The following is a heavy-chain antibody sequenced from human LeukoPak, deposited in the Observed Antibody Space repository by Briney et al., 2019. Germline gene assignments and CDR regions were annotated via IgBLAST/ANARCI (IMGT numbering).Heavy chain of an antibody. V-gene: IGHV3-30*02. Sequence: GGSLRLSCAASGFTFSSYGMHWVRQAPGKGLEWVAVIWYDGSNKYYADSVKGRFTISRDNSENTLYLQMNSLRAEDTAVFYCAKDMCSSTSCSRRAFDIWGQGTMVTVSS. CDR2: IWYDGSNK. D-gene: IGHD2-2*01. CDR3: AKDMCSSTSCSRRAFDI. J-gene: IGHJ3*02. CDR1: GFTFSSYG.